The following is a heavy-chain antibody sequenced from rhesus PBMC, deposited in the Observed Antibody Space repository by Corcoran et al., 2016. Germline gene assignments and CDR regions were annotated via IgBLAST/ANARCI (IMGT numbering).Heavy chain of an antibody. J-gene: IGHJ2*01. D-gene: IGHD5-24*01. CDR1: GVAMRGNY. Sequence: QVQLQESGPGLVKPSETLPLTCAVSGVAMRGNYWSWIRQRPGKVLERSGRISGRDGRTHYNPSLKRRVTISTDTSKKQFSLKLSSVTAADTAIYSCATSVYTGRYFDIWGPGTPVTISS. V-gene: IGHV4-173*01. CDR3: ATSVYTGRYFDI. CDR2: ISGRDGRT.